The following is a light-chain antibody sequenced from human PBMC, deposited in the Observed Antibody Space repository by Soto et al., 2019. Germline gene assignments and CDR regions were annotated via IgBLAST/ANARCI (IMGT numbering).Light chain of an antibody. Sequence: QSVLTRPPSVSGAPGQRVTISCTGSSSNIGAGYDVHWYQQLPGTAPKLLIYGNSNRPSGVPDRFPGSKSSTSASLAITGLQAEDEADYYCQSYDSSLSGSVFGGGTKGTVL. CDR2: GNS. J-gene: IGLJ2*01. CDR1: SSNIGAGYD. CDR3: QSYDSSLSGSV. V-gene: IGLV1-40*01.